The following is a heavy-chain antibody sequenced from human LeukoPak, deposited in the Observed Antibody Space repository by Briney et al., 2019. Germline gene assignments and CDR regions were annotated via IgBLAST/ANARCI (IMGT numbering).Heavy chain of an antibody. J-gene: IGHJ4*02. Sequence: GESLKISCKGSGYSSPNYWVGWVRQMPGKGLEWVGIIYPGDSDTRYSPSFQGQVTISADKSIFTAYLQWSSLKASDTAMYYCARVPLEYSNYYFDYWGQGTLVTVSS. V-gene: IGHV5-51*01. D-gene: IGHD4-11*01. CDR3: ARVPLEYSNYYFDY. CDR2: IYPGDSDT. CDR1: GYSSPNYW.